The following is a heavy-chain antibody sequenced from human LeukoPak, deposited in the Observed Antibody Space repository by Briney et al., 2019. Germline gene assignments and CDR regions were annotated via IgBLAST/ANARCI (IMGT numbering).Heavy chain of an antibody. J-gene: IGHJ4*02. D-gene: IGHD3-22*01. CDR3: ARGQYYDSSGYPLVDV. Sequence: PSQTLSLTCAVSGGSISSSNWWSWVRQPPGKGLEWIGEIYHSGSTNYNPSLKSRVTIPVDTSKNQFSLKLSSVTAADTAVYYCARGQYYDSSGYPLVDVWGQGTLVTVSS. CDR2: IYHSGST. V-gene: IGHV4-4*02. CDR1: GGSISSSNW.